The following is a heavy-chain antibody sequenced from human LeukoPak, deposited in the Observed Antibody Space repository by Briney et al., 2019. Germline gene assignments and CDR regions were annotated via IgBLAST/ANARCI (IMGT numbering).Heavy chain of an antibody. CDR3: ARERITMIVGPSLDYYYYMDV. Sequence: SETLSLTCTVSGYSISSGYYWGWIRQPPGKGLEWIGSIYHSGRTFYNPSLKSRVTISVDTSKNQFSLKLSSVTAADTAVYYCARERITMIVGPSLDYYYYMDVWGKGTTVTISS. D-gene: IGHD3-22*01. CDR1: GYSISSGYY. V-gene: IGHV4-38-2*02. J-gene: IGHJ6*03. CDR2: IYHSGRT.